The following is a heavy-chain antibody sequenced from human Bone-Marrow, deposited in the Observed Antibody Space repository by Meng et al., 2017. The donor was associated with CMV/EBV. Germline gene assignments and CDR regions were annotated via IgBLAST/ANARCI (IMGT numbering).Heavy chain of an antibody. CDR2: INHSGST. V-gene: IGHV4-34*01. Sequence: SETLSLTCAVYGGSFSGYYWSWIRQPPGKGLEWIGEINHSGSTNYNPSLKSRVTISVDTSKNQFSLKLSSVTSADTAVYSCARRPRTGDPFGYWGQGTLVTVSS. D-gene: IGHD1-1*01. CDR1: GGSFSGYY. CDR3: ARRPRTGDPFGY. J-gene: IGHJ4*02.